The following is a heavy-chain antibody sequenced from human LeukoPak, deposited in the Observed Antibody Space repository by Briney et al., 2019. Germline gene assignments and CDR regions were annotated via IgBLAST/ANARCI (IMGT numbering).Heavy chain of an antibody. D-gene: IGHD6-13*01. CDR1: GITFSSYS. CDR2: ISSSSTI. J-gene: IGHJ4*02. Sequence: GGSLRLSCAASGITFSSYSMNWVRQAPGKGLEWVSYISSSSTIYYADSVKGRFTISRDNAKNSLYLQMNSLRAEDTAVYYCARHSSSWLGVDYWGQGTLVTVSS. V-gene: IGHV3-48*01. CDR3: ARHSSSWLGVDY.